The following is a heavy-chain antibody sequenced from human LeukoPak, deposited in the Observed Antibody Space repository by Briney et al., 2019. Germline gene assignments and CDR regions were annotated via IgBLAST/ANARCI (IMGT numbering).Heavy chain of an antibody. CDR2: IYHSGST. J-gene: IGHJ1*01. Sequence: KPSETLSLTCAVSGYPISSGYYWGWIRQPPGKGLEWIGSIYHSGSTYYNPSLKSRVTISVDTSKNQFSLKLSSVTAADTAVYYCARQEIAAAGTYFQHWGQGTLVTVSS. CDR3: ARQEIAAAGTYFQH. D-gene: IGHD6-13*01. CDR1: GYPISSGYY. V-gene: IGHV4-38-2*01.